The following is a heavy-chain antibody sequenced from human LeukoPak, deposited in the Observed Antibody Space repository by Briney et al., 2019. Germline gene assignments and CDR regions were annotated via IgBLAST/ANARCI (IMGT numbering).Heavy chain of an antibody. CDR3: ARVDSRGWLRLLYYFDY. CDR1: GYTFSNYG. D-gene: IGHD5-12*01. J-gene: IGHJ4*02. CDR2: IRGDNGNT. V-gene: IGHV1-18*01. Sequence: GASVKVSCKASGYTFSNYGISWVRQAPGQGLEWVGWIRGDNGNTNYAQKLQGRVTMTTDTSTSTAYMELRSLRSDDTAVYYCARVDSRGWLRLLYYFDYWGQGTLVTVSS.